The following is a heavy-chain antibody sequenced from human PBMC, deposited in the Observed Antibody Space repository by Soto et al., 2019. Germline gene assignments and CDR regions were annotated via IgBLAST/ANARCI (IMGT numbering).Heavy chain of an antibody. CDR3: TASIGYFDY. CDR2: IKSKTDGGKT. D-gene: IGHD1-26*01. Sequence: EVQLVESGGGLVKPGGSLRLSCAASRFSFSNAWTSRVRQAPGKGLEWVGRIKSKTDGGKTDYAAPVKGRFTISRDDSKNTLYLQMNSLKTEDTAVYYCTASIGYFDYWGQGTLVTVSS. J-gene: IGHJ4*02. CDR1: RFSFSNAW. V-gene: IGHV3-15*01.